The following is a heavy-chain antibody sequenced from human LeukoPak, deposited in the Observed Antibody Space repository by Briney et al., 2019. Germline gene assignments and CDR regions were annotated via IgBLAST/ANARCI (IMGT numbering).Heavy chain of an antibody. Sequence: SENLSLTCTVSGGSISGSSYYWGWIRQPPGKGLEWIGSIYYSGSTYYNPSLKSRVTISVDTSKNQFSLKLSSVTAADTAVYYCARTIFGVVRDAFDIWGQGTMVTVSS. D-gene: IGHD3-3*01. J-gene: IGHJ3*02. CDR3: ARTIFGVVRDAFDI. CDR1: GGSISGSSYY. V-gene: IGHV4-39*01. CDR2: IYYSGST.